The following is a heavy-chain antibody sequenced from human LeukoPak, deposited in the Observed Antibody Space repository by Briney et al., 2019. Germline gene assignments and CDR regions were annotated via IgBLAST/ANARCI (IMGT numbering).Heavy chain of an antibody. V-gene: IGHV4-4*09. CDR1: GGSLIGYY. CDR3: ARQSCSSASCPHRNVFDI. CDR2: IYTSGST. Sequence: SDTLSHTCTVSGGSLIGYYWTCIRQPPGKALEGIGYIYTSGSTNYNPSLKSRLTISVDMYKNQFSLQLSSVTAADTAVYYCARQSCSSASCPHRNVFDIWGQGTMVTVSP. D-gene: IGHD2-2*01. J-gene: IGHJ3*02.